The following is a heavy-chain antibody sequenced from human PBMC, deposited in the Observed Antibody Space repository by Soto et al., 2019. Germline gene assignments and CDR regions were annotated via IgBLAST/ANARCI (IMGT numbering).Heavy chain of an antibody. J-gene: IGHJ3*01. CDR1: GDSITNTNW. CDR2: IYHNGRT. Sequence: PSETLSLTCAVSGDSITNTNWWTWVRQPPGKGLEWIGEIYHNGRTNYNPSLKSRDTISVYTSNNYFSLRLTSLTAADTAMYYFARARTTGSTHAFEVWGQVTMVTVSS. D-gene: IGHD1-1*01. V-gene: IGHV4-4*02. CDR3: ARARTTGSTHAFEV.